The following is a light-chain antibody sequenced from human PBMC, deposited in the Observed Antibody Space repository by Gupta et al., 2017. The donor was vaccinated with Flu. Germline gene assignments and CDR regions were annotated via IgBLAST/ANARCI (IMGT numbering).Light chain of an antibody. V-gene: IGLV3-1*01. CDR2: QDN. J-gene: IGLJ1*01. CDR1: KLGNKY. CDR3: QAWDSSTPYV. Sequence: SSELTQSPSVSVSPGQTASISCSGDKLGNKYIYWYQQKPGQSPVLVIYQDNKRPSGIPERFSGSNSGNTATLTISGTQAMDEADYYCQAWDSSTPYVFGTGTKVTVL.